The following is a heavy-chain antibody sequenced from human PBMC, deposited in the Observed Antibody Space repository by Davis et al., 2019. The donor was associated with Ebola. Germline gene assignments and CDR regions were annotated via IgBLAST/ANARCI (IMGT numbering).Heavy chain of an antibody. CDR1: RGTFSSYS. CDR2: IIPIFGTA. J-gene: IGHJ4*02. CDR3: TRDDPHYYDSSGYYQLDY. Sequence: SVKASCKASRGTFSSYSITWVRQAPGQGLEWMGGIIPIFGTANYAQKFQGRVIITADESTSTAYMELSSLRSEDTAVYYCTRDDPHYYDSSGYYQLDYWGQGTLVTVSS. D-gene: IGHD3-22*01. V-gene: IGHV1-69*13.